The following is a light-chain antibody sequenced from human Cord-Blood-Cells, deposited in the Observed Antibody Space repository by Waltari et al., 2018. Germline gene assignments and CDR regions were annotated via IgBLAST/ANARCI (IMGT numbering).Light chain of an antibody. CDR1: SSDVGGYNY. Sequence: QSALTQPASVSGSPGQSITISCTGTSSDVGGYNYVSWYQQHPGKAPKLMIYDVSKRPSGFSNLVSGSKSGNTASLTISGLQAEDEADYYCSSYTSSSTWVFGGGTKLTVL. CDR3: SSYTSSSTWV. V-gene: IGLV2-14*01. CDR2: DVS. J-gene: IGLJ3*02.